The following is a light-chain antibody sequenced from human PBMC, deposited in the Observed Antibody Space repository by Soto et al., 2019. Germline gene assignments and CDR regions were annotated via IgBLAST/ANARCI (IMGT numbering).Light chain of an antibody. J-gene: IGKJ4*01. Sequence: EIVMTQSPAALTVSPGERATLSCRASQSVSSNLAWYQQKPGQAPRHLIYGASTRATGIPARFSGSGSGTEFTLTISSLQSEDFAVYYCQQYNNWPPLTFGGGTKVDI. CDR2: GAS. CDR3: QQYNNWPPLT. V-gene: IGKV3-15*01. CDR1: QSVSSN.